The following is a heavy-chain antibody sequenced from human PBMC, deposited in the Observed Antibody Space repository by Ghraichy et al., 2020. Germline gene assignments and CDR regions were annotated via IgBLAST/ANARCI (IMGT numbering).Heavy chain of an antibody. J-gene: IGHJ4*02. CDR3: ARVDDSSGYYIDY. CDR1: GGSISSYY. CDR2: IYYSGST. D-gene: IGHD3-22*01. V-gene: IGHV4-59*01. Sequence: SETLSLTCTVSGGSISSYYWSWIRQPPGKGLEWIGYIYYSGSTNYNPSLKSRVTISVDTSKNQFSLKLSSVTAADTAVYYCARVDDSSGYYIDYWGQGTLVTVSS.